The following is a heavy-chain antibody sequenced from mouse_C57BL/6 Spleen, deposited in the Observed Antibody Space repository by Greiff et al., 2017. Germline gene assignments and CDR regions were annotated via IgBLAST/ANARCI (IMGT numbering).Heavy chain of an antibody. CDR2: IDPETGGT. D-gene: IGHD4-1*01. J-gene: IGHJ4*01. V-gene: IGHV1-15*01. CDR1: GYTFTDYE. Sequence: QVQLQQSGAELVRPGASVTLSCKASGYTFTDYEMHWVKQTPVHGLEWIGAIDPETGGTAYNQKFKGKAILTADKSSSTAYMELRSLTSEDSAVYYCTRSWDGYYYAMDYWGQGTSVTVSS. CDR3: TRSWDGYYYAMDY.